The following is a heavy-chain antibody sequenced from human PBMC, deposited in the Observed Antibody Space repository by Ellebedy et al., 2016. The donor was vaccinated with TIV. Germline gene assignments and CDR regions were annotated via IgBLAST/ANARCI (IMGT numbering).Heavy chain of an antibody. CDR2: IYYSGST. Sequence: MPSETLSLTCTVSGDSIRSYYWSWIRQPPGKGLEWIGYIYYSGSTNYNPSLKSRVTISVDTSKNQFSLKLSSVTAADTAVYYCARLLVGATTHAFDIWGQGTMVAVSS. J-gene: IGHJ3*02. D-gene: IGHD1-26*01. CDR1: GDSIRSYY. CDR3: ARLLVGATTHAFDI. V-gene: IGHV4-59*08.